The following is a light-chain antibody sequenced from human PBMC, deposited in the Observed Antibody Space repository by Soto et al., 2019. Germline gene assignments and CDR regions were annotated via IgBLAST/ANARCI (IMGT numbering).Light chain of an antibody. CDR2: DDS. CDR3: QVWDRIGYHLV. Sequence: SYELTQPPSVSVAPGQTAAITCGGNNIGSKSVHWYQQKAGQAPVLVLFDDSDRPSGIPERFSGSISGNTATLTISRVEAGDEADYFCQVWDRIGYHLVFGGGTKLTVL. V-gene: IGLV3-21*02. CDR1: NIGSKS. J-gene: IGLJ2*01.